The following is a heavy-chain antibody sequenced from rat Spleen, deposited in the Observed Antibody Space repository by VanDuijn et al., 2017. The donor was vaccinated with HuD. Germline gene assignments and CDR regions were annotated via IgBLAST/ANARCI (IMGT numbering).Heavy chain of an antibody. CDR1: GFTFNNYW. J-gene: IGHJ3*01. CDR3: TREDSSYIPFVY. Sequence: EVQLVESGGGLVQPGRSLKLSCVASGFTFNNYWMTWIRQAPGKGLEWVASISNAGGSTYYPDSVKGRFTISRDNAKSTLYLQMNSLRSEDTATYYCTREDSSYIPFVYCGQGTLVTVSS. D-gene: IGHD1-2*01. CDR2: ISNAGGST. V-gene: IGHV5-31*01.